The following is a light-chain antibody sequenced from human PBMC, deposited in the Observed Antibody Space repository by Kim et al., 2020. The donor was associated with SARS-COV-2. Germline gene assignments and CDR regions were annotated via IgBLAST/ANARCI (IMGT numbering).Light chain of an antibody. CDR3: QQSFTGPRT. Sequence: DVQMTQSPSSLSVSVGDRVTITCRASQAISSELNWYQQKPGKAPQLLIYIASNLQSGVPSRFSGSGSGTDFTLTISSLQPEDSATYYCQQSFTGPRTFGQGTKVDIK. CDR2: IAS. V-gene: IGKV1-39*01. CDR1: QAISSE. J-gene: IGKJ1*01.